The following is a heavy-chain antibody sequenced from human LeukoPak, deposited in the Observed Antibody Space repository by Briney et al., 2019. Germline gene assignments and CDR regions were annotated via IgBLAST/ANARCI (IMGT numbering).Heavy chain of an antibody. D-gene: IGHD3-3*01. Sequence: GRSLRLSCAASGFTFSSYAMHWVRQAPGKGLEWVAVISHDGSNKYYADSVKGRFTISRDNSKNTLYLQMNSLRAEDTAVYYCAKDLGGLRFLFMDVWGKGTTVTVSS. V-gene: IGHV3-30*04. CDR3: AKDLGGLRFLFMDV. CDR2: ISHDGSNK. CDR1: GFTFSSYA. J-gene: IGHJ6*03.